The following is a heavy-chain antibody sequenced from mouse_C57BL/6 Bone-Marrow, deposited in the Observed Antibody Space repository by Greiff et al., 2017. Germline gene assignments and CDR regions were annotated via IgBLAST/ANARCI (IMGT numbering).Heavy chain of an antibody. CDR2: IRSKSNNYAT. CDR3: VRQDYFHWYFDV. J-gene: IGHJ1*03. CDR1: GFSFNTYA. Sequence: EVQVVESGGGLVQPKGSLKLSCAASGFSFNTYAMNWVRQAPGKGLEWVARIRSKSNNYATYYADSVKDRFTISRDDSESMLYLQMNNLKTEDTAMYYCVRQDYFHWYFDVWGTGTTVTVSS. D-gene: IGHD1-1*01. V-gene: IGHV10-1*01.